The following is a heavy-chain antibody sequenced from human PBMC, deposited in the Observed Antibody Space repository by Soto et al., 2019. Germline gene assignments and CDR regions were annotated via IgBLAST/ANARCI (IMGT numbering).Heavy chain of an antibody. CDR2: IIPICGTA. V-gene: IGHV1-69*01. J-gene: IGHJ4*02. CDR1: GGTFSSYS. Sequence: QVQLVQSGAEVKKPGSSVKVSCKASGGTFSSYSIHWVRQAPGQGLEWMGEIIPICGTANYAQKFQGRVTITADETTSTAYKETSRLRSENTAVYYGARDGGRHSGGIDYWGQSTLVTVSS. D-gene: IGHD1-26*01. CDR3: ARDGGRHSGGIDY.